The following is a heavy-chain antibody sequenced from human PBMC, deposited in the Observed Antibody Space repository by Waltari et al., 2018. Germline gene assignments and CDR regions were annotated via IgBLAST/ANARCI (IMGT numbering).Heavy chain of an antibody. V-gene: IGHV3-74*01. CDR2: ISSDGTIT. J-gene: IGHJ4*02. CDR1: GFMFLGSG. Sequence: EVHLVESGGGLVEPGGSLRISCAAFGFMFLGSGMHWVRQAPGKGLGWVSRISSDGTITDYADSVKGRFTISRDNAKNTLYLQMNSLRAEDTAVYYCTSHYYDNDAYYDVYWGQGTLVTVSS. CDR3: TSHYYDNDAYYDVY. D-gene: IGHD3-22*01.